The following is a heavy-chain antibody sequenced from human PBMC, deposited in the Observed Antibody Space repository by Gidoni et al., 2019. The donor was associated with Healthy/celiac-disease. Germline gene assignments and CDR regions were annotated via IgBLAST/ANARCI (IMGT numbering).Heavy chain of an antibody. Sequence: EVQLVESGGGLVKPGGSLRLSFSASGFTFSTYSMNWVRQAPGKGLGWVSSISSSSSYIYYADAVKGRFTISRDNAKNSLYLQMNSLRAEDTAVYYWARDPRGGRAAGTGNPDYWGQGTLVTVSS. CDR1: GFTFSTYS. CDR2: ISSSSSYI. V-gene: IGHV3-21*01. CDR3: ARDPRGGRAAGTGNPDY. D-gene: IGHD6-13*01. J-gene: IGHJ4*02.